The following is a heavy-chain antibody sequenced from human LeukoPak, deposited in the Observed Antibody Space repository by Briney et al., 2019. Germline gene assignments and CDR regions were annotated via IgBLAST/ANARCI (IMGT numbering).Heavy chain of an antibody. V-gene: IGHV4-39*07. J-gene: IGHJ4*02. CDR3: VRDLNRRAEFDY. Sequence: SSETLSLTCTVSGVSISSNTYCWGWIRQPPGKGLEWIASVYSSGSTFYNPSLESGVTISVDTSKNQFYLNLVSVTAADTAVYYCVRDLNRRAEFDYWGQGTPVTVSS. CDR2: VYSSGST. CDR1: GVSISSNTYC. D-gene: IGHD3-10*01.